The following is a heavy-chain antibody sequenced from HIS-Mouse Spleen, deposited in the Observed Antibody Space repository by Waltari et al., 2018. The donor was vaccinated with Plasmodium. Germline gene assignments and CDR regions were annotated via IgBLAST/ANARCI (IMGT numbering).Heavy chain of an antibody. CDR1: GFTVSSTS. J-gene: IGHJ3*02. Sequence: EVQLVESGGGLIQPGGSLRLSCAASGFTVSSTSMSCVRQAPGKGLEWVSVIYSGGSTYYADSVKGRFTISRDNSKNTLYLQMNSLRAEDTAVYYCARGMKSSSSAFDIWGQGTMVTVSS. D-gene: IGHD6-6*01. CDR2: IYSGGST. V-gene: IGHV3-53*01. CDR3: ARGMKSSSSAFDI.